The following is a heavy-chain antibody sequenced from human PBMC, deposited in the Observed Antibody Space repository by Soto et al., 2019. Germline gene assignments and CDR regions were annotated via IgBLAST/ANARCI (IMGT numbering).Heavy chain of an antibody. J-gene: IGHJ3*01. Sequence: EVQLLESGGGLVQPGGSLRLSCAASGFTFSSYTMGWVRQAPGTGLEWVSSFSGRGGTAYYADSVKGRFTISRDNSKNTLYLQMNSLRAEDTAVYYCAKDKFYYDGGAYTSGVAFDFWGQGTVVTVSS. D-gene: IGHD3-22*01. CDR3: AKDKFYYDGGAYTSGVAFDF. CDR2: FSGRGGTA. V-gene: IGHV3-23*01. CDR1: GFTFSSYT.